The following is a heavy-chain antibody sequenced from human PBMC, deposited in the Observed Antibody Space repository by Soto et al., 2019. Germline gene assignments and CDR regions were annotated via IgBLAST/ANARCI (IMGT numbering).Heavy chain of an antibody. CDR2: IDDSGSS. Sequence: KPSETLSLTCSVSGGSISSSGYHWTWIRQPPGKGLEWIGYIDDSGSSLHNPSLRSRVTISVDTSKNQFSLKLSSVTAADTAVYYCAREVMDVLASTWLGMDVWGQGTTVTVSS. CDR1: GGSISSSGYH. CDR3: AREVMDVLASTWLGMDV. V-gene: IGHV4-31*03. D-gene: IGHD5-12*01. J-gene: IGHJ6*02.